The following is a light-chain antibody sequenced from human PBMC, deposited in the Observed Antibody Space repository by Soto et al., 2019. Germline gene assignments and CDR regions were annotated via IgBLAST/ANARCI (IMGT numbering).Light chain of an antibody. V-gene: IGLV2-8*01. CDR2: EVS. CDR3: TSYAGTYSFFYV. Sequence: QSVLTQPPSASGSPGQSVTISCTGTSSDVGAYNYVSWYQQLPGKAPKLINYEVSKRPSGVPDRCSGSKSGNTASLTVSWLQAEVEADYYCTSYAGTYSFFYVFGTGTKVTVL. CDR1: SSDVGAYNY. J-gene: IGLJ1*01.